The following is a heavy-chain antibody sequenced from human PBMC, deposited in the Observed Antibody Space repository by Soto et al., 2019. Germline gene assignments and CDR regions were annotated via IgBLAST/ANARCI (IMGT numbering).Heavy chain of an antibody. J-gene: IGHJ6*02. CDR1: GYSFTSYW. V-gene: IGHV5-51*01. Sequence: PGESLKISCKGSGYSFTSYWIGWVRQMPGKGLEWMGIIYPGDSDTRYSPSFQGQVTISADKSICTAYLQWSSLKASDTAMYYCAREEWSKYKWNYGPLYGMDVWGQVSTVTVSS. D-gene: IGHD1-7*01. CDR2: IYPGDSDT. CDR3: AREEWSKYKWNYGPLYGMDV.